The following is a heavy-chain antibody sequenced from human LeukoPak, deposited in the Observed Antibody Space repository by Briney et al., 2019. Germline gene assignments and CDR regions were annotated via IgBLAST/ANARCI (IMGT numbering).Heavy chain of an antibody. Sequence: PGGSLRLSCAASGFTFSSYGMHWVRQAPGKGLEWVAFIRYDGSNKYYADSVKGRFTISRDNSKNTLYLQMNSLRAEDTAVYYCAKDRGYSYGLNADYWGQGTLVTVSS. V-gene: IGHV3-30*02. CDR1: GFTFSSYG. CDR3: AKDRGYSYGLNADY. J-gene: IGHJ4*02. D-gene: IGHD5-18*01. CDR2: IRYDGSNK.